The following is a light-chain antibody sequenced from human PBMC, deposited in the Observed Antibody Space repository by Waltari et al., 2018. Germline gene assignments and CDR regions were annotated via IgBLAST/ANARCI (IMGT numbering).Light chain of an antibody. CDR3: QVWDSDTAHVI. J-gene: IGLJ2*01. CDR2: RDS. CDR1: KIGVRN. Sequence: SYDLTQPLSVSVALGQTATITCDGDKIGVRNVHSYQQRPGQAPVLVIYRDSNRPSGIPERLSGSNSGHTATLTISRAQAGDEADYFCQVWDSDTAHVIFGGGTKLTV. V-gene: IGLV3-9*01.